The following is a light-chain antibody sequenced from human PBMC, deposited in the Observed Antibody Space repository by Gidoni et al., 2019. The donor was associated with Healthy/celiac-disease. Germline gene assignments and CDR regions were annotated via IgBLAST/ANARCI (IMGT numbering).Light chain of an antibody. CDR3: QQRSNLPPT. CDR2: DAS. CDR1: QSVSSY. J-gene: IGKJ1*01. Sequence: EMVLTQSPATLSLSPGERATLACRASQSVSSYLAWYQQQPGQAPRLLIYDASNRATGLPARFSGSGSGTAFTLTISSLAPVVFAVSYCQQRSNLPPTFGQGTKVEIK. V-gene: IGKV3-11*01.